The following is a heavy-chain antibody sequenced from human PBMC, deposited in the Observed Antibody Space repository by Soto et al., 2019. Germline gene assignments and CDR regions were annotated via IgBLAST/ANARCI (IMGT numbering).Heavy chain of an antibody. J-gene: IGHJ3*02. CDR2: INTDGATS. CDR1: GFTFSGHW. Sequence: EVQLVESGGDLVQPGGSLRLSCAASGFTFSGHWMHWVRQVSGKGLEWVSRINTDGATSTYADSVKGRFTISRDNAKNTLYLQMSALRAEDTALYYCAREAGYCSRTSCYRRAFDTWGQGTTVTVSS. D-gene: IGHD2-2*01. V-gene: IGHV3-74*03. CDR3: AREAGYCSRTSCYRRAFDT.